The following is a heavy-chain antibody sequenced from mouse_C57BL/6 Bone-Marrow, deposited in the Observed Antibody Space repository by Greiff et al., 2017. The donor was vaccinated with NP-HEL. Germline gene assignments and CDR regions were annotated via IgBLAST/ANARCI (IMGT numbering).Heavy chain of an antibody. Sequence: QVQLQQPGAELVKPGASVKLSCKASGYTFTSYWMHWVKQRPGQGLEWIGMIHPNSGSTNYNEKFKSKATLTVDKSSSTAYMQLSSRTSEDAAVYYCANWDAGYFDVWGTGTTVTVSS. CDR2: IHPNSGST. D-gene: IGHD4-1*01. V-gene: IGHV1-64*01. J-gene: IGHJ1*03. CDR3: ANWDAGYFDV. CDR1: GYTFTSYW.